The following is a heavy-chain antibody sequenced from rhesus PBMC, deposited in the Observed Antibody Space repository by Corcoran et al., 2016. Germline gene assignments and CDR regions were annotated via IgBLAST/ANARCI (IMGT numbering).Heavy chain of an antibody. CDR2: ISNGGGST. CDR3: AKRGYSGYSLLNDAFDF. J-gene: IGHJ3*01. Sequence: EVQLVESGGGLVQPGGSLRLSCAASGFTFSSYGMSWVRQAPGKGLASVSYISNGGGSTYDADSVKGPFTISRDNSKNTLSLQMNSLRAEDTAVYYCAKRGYSGYSLLNDAFDFWGQGLRVTVSS. V-gene: IGHV3S5*01. CDR1: GFTFSSYG. D-gene: IGHD5-42*01.